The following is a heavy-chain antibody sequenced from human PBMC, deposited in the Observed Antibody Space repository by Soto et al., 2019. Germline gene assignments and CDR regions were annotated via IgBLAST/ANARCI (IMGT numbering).Heavy chain of an antibody. V-gene: IGHV3-30-3*01. CDR3: ARHSLDYGDYPYNWFDP. Sequence: QVQLVESGGGVVQPGRSLRLSCAASGFTFSSYAMHWVRQAPGKGLEWVAVISYDGSNRYYADSVKGRFTISRDNSKNALYLRMSSLRAEDTAVYYCARHSLDYGDYPYNWFDPWGQGTLVTVSS. D-gene: IGHD4-17*01. J-gene: IGHJ5*02. CDR2: ISYDGSNR. CDR1: GFTFSSYA.